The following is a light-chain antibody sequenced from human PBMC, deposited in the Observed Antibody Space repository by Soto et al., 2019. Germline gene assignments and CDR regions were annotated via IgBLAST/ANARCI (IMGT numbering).Light chain of an antibody. CDR2: FAS. CDR3: QQYNNWPLT. J-gene: IGKJ4*01. V-gene: IGKV3-15*01. CDR1: QSVSNN. Sequence: EIVMTQSPATLSVSPGERATLSCRASQSVSNNLAWYQQKPGQAPRLLIYFASTRATEIPARFSGSGSGTEFTLTISSLQSEDFALYYCQQYNNWPLTFGGGTKVETK.